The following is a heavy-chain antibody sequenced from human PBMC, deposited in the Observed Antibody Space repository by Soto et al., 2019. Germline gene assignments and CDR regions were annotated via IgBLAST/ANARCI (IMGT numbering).Heavy chain of an antibody. J-gene: IGHJ4*02. V-gene: IGHV4-31*03. Sequence: PSETLSLTCTVSGGSISSGGYYWSWIRQHPGKGLEWIGYIYYSGSTYYNPSLKSRVTISVDTSKNQFSLKLSSVTAADTAVYYCARGKGDWLLYGYFDYWGQGTLVTVSS. CDR3: ARGKGDWLLYGYFDY. CDR2: IYYSGST. CDR1: GGSISSGGYY. D-gene: IGHD3-9*01.